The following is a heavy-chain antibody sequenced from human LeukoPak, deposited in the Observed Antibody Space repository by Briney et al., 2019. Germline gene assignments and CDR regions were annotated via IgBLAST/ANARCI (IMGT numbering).Heavy chain of an antibody. V-gene: IGHV4-39*02. J-gene: IGHJ4*02. CDR3: ARAFCVGECFVLHIFFDS. CDR2: IYYSGST. D-gene: IGHD2-21*01. Sequence: SETLSLTCTVSGGSISSSSYYWGWIRQPPGKGLEWIGNIYYSGSTYYNPSLKSRVTISLDTSKNHFSLNLRSMQASDTAVYYCARAFCVGECFVLHIFFDSWGQGTLVTVSS. CDR1: GGSISSSSYY.